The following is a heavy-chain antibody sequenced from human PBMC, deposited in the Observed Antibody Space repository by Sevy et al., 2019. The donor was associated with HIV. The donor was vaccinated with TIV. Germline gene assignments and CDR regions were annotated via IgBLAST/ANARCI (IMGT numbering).Heavy chain of an antibody. J-gene: IGHJ4*02. V-gene: IGHV1-69*13. D-gene: IGHD3-9*01. CDR3: ARDPLGLTGYSDC. CDR2: LIPILGTA. Sequence: APVKVSCKAPGGTFSRYSVSWVRQAPGQGLEWMGGLIPILGTANYAQKFQGRVTITADESTDTAYMELSSLTPDDTAMYFCARDPLGLTGYSDCWGQGTLVTVSS. CDR1: GGTFSRYS.